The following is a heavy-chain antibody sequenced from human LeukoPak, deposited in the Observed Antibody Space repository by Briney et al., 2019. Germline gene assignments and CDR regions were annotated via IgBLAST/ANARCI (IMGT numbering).Heavy chain of an antibody. D-gene: IGHD2-2*01. CDR1: GGTLSKDD. Sequence: SVKVPLKGCGGTLSKDDISRVRQGPGQGVEGMGGILPPFCTAKNAQKFQGRVTITADKSTSTAYMELSSLRSEDTAVYYCASGRTDIVVVPATLRNYYFDYWGQGTLVTVSS. CDR2: ILPPFCTA. V-gene: IGHV1-69*06. CDR3: ASGRTDIVVVPATLRNYYFDY. J-gene: IGHJ4*02.